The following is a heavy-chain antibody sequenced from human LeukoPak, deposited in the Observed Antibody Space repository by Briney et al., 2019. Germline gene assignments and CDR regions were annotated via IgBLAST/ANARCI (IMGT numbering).Heavy chain of an antibody. D-gene: IGHD3-3*01. Sequence: SETLSLTCTVSGGSISSYYWSWLRQPPGKGLEWIGYIYYSGSTNYNPSLKSRVTISVDTSKNQFSLKLSSVTAADTAVYYCARSHPRYDFWSGYYIGDAFDIWGQGTMVTVSS. CDR1: GGSISSYY. V-gene: IGHV4-59*01. CDR2: IYYSGST. J-gene: IGHJ3*02. CDR3: ARSHPRYDFWSGYYIGDAFDI.